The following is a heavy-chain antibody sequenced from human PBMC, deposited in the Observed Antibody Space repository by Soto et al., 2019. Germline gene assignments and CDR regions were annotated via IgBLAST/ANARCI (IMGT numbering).Heavy chain of an antibody. V-gene: IGHV1-3*01. Sequence: ASVKVSCKASGYTFTGYAMHWVRQAPGQRLEWMGWINAGNGNTKYSQKFQGRVTITRDTSASTAYMELTGLRSEDTAVYYCARDEGLWCNGGSCYYGFDPWGQGTLVTVSS. D-gene: IGHD2-15*01. CDR1: GYTFTGYA. CDR3: ARDEGLWCNGGSCYYGFDP. CDR2: INAGNGNT. J-gene: IGHJ5*02.